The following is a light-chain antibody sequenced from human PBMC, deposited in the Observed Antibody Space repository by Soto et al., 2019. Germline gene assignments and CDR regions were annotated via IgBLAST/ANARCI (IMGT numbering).Light chain of an antibody. J-gene: IGLJ2*01. CDR3: SSYTTRSKSVL. Sequence: QSALTQPASVSGSPGQSITISCTGTTSDVGLYNYVSWYQQHPGKAPKLMISEVSNRPSGVSNRFSGSKSGNTASLTISGLQAEDEADYYCSSYTTRSKSVLFGGGTKVTVL. CDR1: TSDVGLYNY. CDR2: EVS. V-gene: IGLV2-14*01.